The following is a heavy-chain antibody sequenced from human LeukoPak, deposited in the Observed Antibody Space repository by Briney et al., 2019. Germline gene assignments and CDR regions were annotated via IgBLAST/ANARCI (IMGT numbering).Heavy chain of an antibody. Sequence: PGGSLRLSRAASGFTFSSYSMNWVRQAPGKGLEWVSSISSSRYIYYADSVKGRFTISRDNAKNSLYLQMNSLRAEDTAVYYCARDLIWGQGTLVTVSS. CDR1: GFTFSSYS. CDR2: ISSSRYI. J-gene: IGHJ4*02. V-gene: IGHV3-21*01. CDR3: ARDLI.